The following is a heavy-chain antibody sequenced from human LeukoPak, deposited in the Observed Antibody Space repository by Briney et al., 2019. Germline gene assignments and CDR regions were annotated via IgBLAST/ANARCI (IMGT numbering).Heavy chain of an antibody. J-gene: IGHJ4*02. CDR3: ARGYDSSHYSIDY. CDR2: ISGSGDST. Sequence: GGSLRLSCAASGFTFSSYAMSWVRQAPGKGLEWVSGISGSGDSTFYADSVKGRFTISRDNSKSTLYLQMHSLRAEDTALYYSARGYDSSHYSIDYWGQGTLVTVSS. D-gene: IGHD3-22*01. V-gene: IGHV3-23*01. CDR1: GFTFSSYA.